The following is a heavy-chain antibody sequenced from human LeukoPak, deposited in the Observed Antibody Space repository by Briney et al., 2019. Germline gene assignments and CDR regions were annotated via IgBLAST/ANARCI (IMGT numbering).Heavy chain of an antibody. V-gene: IGHV1-18*04. CDR2: ISAYNGNR. J-gene: IGHJ4*02. CDR1: GYTFTSFA. CDR3: AREYCSSTSCYGVDY. Sequence: ASVKVSCKASGYTFTSFAITWVRQAPGQGLEWMGWISAYNGNRNYAQKLQGRVTMTTDTSTSTAYMELRSLRSDDTAVYYCAREYCSSTSCYGVDYWGQGTLVTVSS. D-gene: IGHD2-2*01.